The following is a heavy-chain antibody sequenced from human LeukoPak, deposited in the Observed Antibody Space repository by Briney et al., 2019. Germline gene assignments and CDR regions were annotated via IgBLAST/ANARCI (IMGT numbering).Heavy chain of an antibody. V-gene: IGHV3-33*01. CDR2: IWYDGSNK. CDR3: ARVWSGSYFDAFDV. CDR1: GFTFSSYG. D-gene: IGHD1-26*01. J-gene: IGHJ3*01. Sequence: GRSLRLSCAASGFTFSSYGMHWVRQAPGKGLEWVAVIWYDGSNKYYADSVKGRFTISRDNSKNTLYLQMNSLRAEDTAVYYCARVWSGSYFDAFDVWGQGTMVTVSS.